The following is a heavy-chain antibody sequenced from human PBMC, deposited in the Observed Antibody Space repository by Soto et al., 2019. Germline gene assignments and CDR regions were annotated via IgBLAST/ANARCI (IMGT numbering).Heavy chain of an antibody. J-gene: IGHJ4*02. Sequence: EVQLLESGGGLVQPGGSLRLSCAASGFTFSSYAMSWVRQAPGKGLEWVSAISGSGGSTYYADSVRGRFTISRDKSKNTLYLQMNSLRAEDTAVYYCARRSSGWYFDYWGQGTLVTVSS. V-gene: IGHV3-23*01. CDR1: GFTFSSYA. CDR3: ARRSSGWYFDY. CDR2: ISGSGGST. D-gene: IGHD6-19*01.